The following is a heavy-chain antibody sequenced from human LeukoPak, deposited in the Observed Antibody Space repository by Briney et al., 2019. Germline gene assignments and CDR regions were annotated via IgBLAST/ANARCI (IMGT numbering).Heavy chain of an antibody. CDR1: GGSISSSSYY. CDR3: ARDPSRMTVTTGFDY. J-gene: IGHJ4*02. Sequence: PSETLSLTCAVSGGSISSSSYYWGWIRQPPGKGLEWIGSIYYSGSTYYNPSLKSRVTISVDTSKNQFSLKLSSVTAADTAVYYCARDPSRMTVTTGFDYWGQGTLVTVSS. D-gene: IGHD4-17*01. CDR2: IYYSGST. V-gene: IGHV4-39*02.